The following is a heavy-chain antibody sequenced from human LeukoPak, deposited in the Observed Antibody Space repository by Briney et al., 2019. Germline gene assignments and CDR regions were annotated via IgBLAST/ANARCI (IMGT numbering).Heavy chain of an antibody. CDR2: INPNSGGT. D-gene: IGHD3-22*01. J-gene: IGHJ4*02. CDR1: GYTFTGYY. CDR3: ARFSTMIVVVTTPGFDY. V-gene: IGHV1-2*02. Sequence: ASVKASCKASGYTFTGYYMHWVRQAPGQGLEWMGWINPNSGGTNYAQKFQGRVTMTRDTSISTAYMELSRLRSDDTAVYYCARFSTMIVVVTTPGFDYWGQGTLVTVSS.